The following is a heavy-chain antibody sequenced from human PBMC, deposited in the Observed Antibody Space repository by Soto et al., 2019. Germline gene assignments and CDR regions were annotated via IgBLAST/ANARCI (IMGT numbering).Heavy chain of an antibody. V-gene: IGHV1-18*01. CDR2: ISAYNGNT. J-gene: IGHJ4*02. D-gene: IGHD3-10*01. Sequence: QFQLVQSGAYVKKPGASVKVSCKASGYTCPSYGISWGQQAPGHGLEWMGWISAYNGNTNYTPKLQGRVTMTQDPSTSTAYMALRSLRSDDSSVYYCAREYGSGSRFAYGGQGTLVTVSS. CDR1: GYTCPSYG. CDR3: AREYGSGSRFAY.